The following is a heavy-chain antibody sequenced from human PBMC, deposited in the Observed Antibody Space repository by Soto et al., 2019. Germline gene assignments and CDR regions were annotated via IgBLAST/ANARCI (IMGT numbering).Heavy chain of an antibody. CDR2: IYYDGSNK. D-gene: IGHD4-17*01. Sequence: QVQLVESGGGVVQPGRSLRLSCAASGFAFSAYGMHWVRQAPGKGLEWVAMIYYDGSNKYYADSVKGRFTISRDNSKNTIYLQMSSLRAEETALYYCARVGGTVTSDYWGQGTLVTVSS. J-gene: IGHJ4*02. V-gene: IGHV3-33*01. CDR1: GFAFSAYG. CDR3: ARVGGTVTSDY.